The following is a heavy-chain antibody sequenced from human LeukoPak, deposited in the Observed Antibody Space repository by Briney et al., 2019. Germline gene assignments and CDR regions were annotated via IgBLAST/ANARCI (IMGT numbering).Heavy chain of an antibody. CDR3: ARGWIEMPTVYFDY. CDR2: ISTYTGNT. D-gene: IGHD5-24*01. CDR1: DYTFTSYG. V-gene: IGHV1-18*01. Sequence: ASVKVSCKASDYTFTSYGISWVRQAPGQGVEWRGWISTYTGNTKYTQKLQGRVTMTADTSTRTAYMELRSLTSDDTAVYYCARGWIEMPTVYFDYWGQGTLVSVSS. J-gene: IGHJ4*02.